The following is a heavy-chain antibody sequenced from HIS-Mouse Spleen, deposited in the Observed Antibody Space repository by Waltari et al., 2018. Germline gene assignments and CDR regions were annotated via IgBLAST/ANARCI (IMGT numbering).Heavy chain of an antibody. Sequence: QLQLQESGPGLVKPSETLSLTCTVSGGSISRRSYYWGWIRQPPGKGLEWIGSIYYSGSTYYNPSLKSRVTISVDTSKNQFSLKLSSVTAADTAVYYCAREIPYSSSWYDWYFDLWGRDTLVTVSS. CDR3: AREIPYSSSWYDWYFDL. J-gene: IGHJ2*01. V-gene: IGHV4-39*07. D-gene: IGHD6-13*01. CDR1: GGSISRRSYY. CDR2: IYYSGST.